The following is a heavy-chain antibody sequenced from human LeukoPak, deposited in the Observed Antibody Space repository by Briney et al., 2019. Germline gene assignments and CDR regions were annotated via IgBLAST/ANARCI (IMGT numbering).Heavy chain of an antibody. CDR2: ISDSGGRT. Sequence: PGGSLRLSCAVSGITLSNYGMSWVRQAPGKGLEWVAGISDSGGRTTYADSVKGRFTISRDNPKNTLYLQMNSLRAEDTAVYYWARAGVFSSTSCNYGMDVWGQGTPVTVSS. CDR3: ARAGVFSSTSCNYGMDV. D-gene: IGHD2-2*01. J-gene: IGHJ6*02. V-gene: IGHV3-23*01. CDR1: GITLSNYG.